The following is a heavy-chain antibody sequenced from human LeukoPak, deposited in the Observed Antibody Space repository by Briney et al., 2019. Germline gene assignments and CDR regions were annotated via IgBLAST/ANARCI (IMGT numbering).Heavy chain of an antibody. V-gene: IGHV4-61*01. D-gene: IGHD2-2*01. CDR2: IYYSGST. J-gene: IGHJ5*02. CDR1: GGSASSGSYY. CDR3: ARDIRLGYCSSTSCSRGNWFDP. Sequence: KSSETLSLTCTVSGGSASSGSYYWSRIRQPPGKGLEWIGYIYYSGSTNYNPSLKSRVTISVDTSKNQFSLKLSSVTAADTAVYYCARDIRLGYCSSTSCSRGNWFDPWGQGTLVTVSS.